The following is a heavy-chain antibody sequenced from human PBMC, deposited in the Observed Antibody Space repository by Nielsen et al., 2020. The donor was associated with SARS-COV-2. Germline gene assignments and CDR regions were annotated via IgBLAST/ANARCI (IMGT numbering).Heavy chain of an antibody. CDR1: GGSTSNYY. V-gene: IGHV4-4*08. CDR3: AREHRDNYFDY. J-gene: IGHJ4*02. Sequence: SETLSLTCTVSGGSTSNYYWSWIRQPPGKGLEWVAYMYYTGSVNYNPSLKSRATMSPDTSNSQFSLKLSSVTAADTAVYYCAREHRDNYFDYWGQGTLVTVSS. CDR2: MYYTGSV.